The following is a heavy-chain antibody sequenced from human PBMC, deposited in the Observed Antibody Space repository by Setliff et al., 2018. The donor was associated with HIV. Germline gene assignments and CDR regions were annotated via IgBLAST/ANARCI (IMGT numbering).Heavy chain of an antibody. CDR2: MTPYSGNT. J-gene: IGHJ4*02. D-gene: IGHD3-9*01. Sequence: ASVKVSCKTSGDTFTSYDINWVRQAAGHGLEWMGWMTPYSGNTGYAQKFQGRVSMTRNTSISTAYMELSSLTSDDTALYYCARQDIPTGYYLFDYWGQGTQVTVSS. CDR1: GDTFTSYD. CDR3: ARQDIPTGYYLFDY. V-gene: IGHV1-8*02.